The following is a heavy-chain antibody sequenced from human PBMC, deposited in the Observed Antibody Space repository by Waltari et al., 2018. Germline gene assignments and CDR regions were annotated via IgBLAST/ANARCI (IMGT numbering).Heavy chain of an antibody. CDR2: VLSTGKT. CDR3: ARDRGRGLYLDA. D-gene: IGHD2-15*01. CDR1: GDSVTSPNW. V-gene: IGHV4-4*02. Sequence: QLQLQESGPGLVKPSGTLSLSCAVSGDSVTSPNWWSWVRQSPQRGLEWIGQVLSTGKTNYSPSFASRVTMSRDASNNQFSLKVTSATAADTAVYYCARDRGRGLYLDAWGPGTLVTVSP. J-gene: IGHJ5*02.